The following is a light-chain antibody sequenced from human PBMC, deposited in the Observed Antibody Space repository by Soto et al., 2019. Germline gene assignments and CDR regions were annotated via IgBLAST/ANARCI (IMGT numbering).Light chain of an antibody. J-gene: IGKJ5*01. CDR2: AAS. CDR3: QQSYSTPPT. Sequence: DIQMTQSPSSLSASVGDRVTITCRASQSISSYLNWYQQKPGKAPKLLIYAASSLQSGVPSRFSGRGSGTDFTLTNSSPQTEGFATYYCQQSYSTPPTFGQGTRLEIK. V-gene: IGKV1-39*01. CDR1: QSISSY.